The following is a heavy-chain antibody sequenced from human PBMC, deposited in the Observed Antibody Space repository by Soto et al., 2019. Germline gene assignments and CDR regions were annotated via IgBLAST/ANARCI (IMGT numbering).Heavy chain of an antibody. Sequence: EVQLVESGGGLVQPGRSLRLSCAAIGFTFEDHAMHWIRQVPGKGPEWVAGIHWNSGITGYADSVMGRFTISRDNANNSLHLEMNSLKTEDTAFYYCAKGRGALTVVSNWFDPWGQGTLVTVSS. CDR2: IHWNSGIT. CDR1: GFTFEDHA. J-gene: IGHJ5*02. CDR3: AKGRGALTVVSNWFDP. V-gene: IGHV3-9*01. D-gene: IGHD3-22*01.